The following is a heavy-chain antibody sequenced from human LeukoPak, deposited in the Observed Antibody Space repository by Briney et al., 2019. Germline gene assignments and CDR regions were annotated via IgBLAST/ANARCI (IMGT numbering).Heavy chain of an antibody. CDR3: TKWSGYGVS. CDR1: GFTFSAHS. D-gene: IGHD4-17*01. CDR2: ISASGDAT. Sequence: QPGGSLRLSCAASGFTFSAHSMTWVRQAPGKGLECGSGISASGDATFYADSVEGRFTMSRDNSKNTVYLKINSQRAEDTAVYYCTKWSGYGVSWGQGTLVTVSS. V-gene: IGHV3-23*01. J-gene: IGHJ5*02.